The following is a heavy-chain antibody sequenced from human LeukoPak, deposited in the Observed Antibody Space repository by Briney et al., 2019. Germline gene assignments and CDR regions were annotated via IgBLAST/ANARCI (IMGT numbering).Heavy chain of an antibody. Sequence: GGSLRLSCAASGFTFSSYAMSWVRQAPGKGLVWVSRIRGDGYDTNYADSVKGRFTISRDNAQNTLYLQMNSLRAEDTAVYYCASDRVLGSGSLDNWGQGTTVTVSS. J-gene: IGHJ6*02. CDR2: IRGDGYDT. CDR1: GFTFSSYA. D-gene: IGHD3-10*01. CDR3: ASDRVLGSGSLDN. V-gene: IGHV3-74*01.